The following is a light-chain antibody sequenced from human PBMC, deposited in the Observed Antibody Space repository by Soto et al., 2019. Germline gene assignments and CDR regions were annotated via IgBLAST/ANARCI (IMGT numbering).Light chain of an antibody. CDR2: EVS. CDR1: SSDVGAYNY. V-gene: IGLV2-14*01. Sequence: QSVLTQPASVSGSPGQSITISCTGTSSDVGAYNYVSWYQQHPGRAPKLIIFEVSNRPSGVSNRFSGSKSGNTASLTISGLQAEDEADYYCSSYTSGNTPYVFGTGTKVTVL. J-gene: IGLJ1*01. CDR3: SSYTSGNTPYV.